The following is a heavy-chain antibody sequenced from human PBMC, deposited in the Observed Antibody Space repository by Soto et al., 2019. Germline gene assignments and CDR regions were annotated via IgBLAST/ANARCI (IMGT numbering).Heavy chain of an antibody. V-gene: IGHV4-30-2*01. CDR3: ARAMTTVTTLDY. J-gene: IGHJ4*02. Sequence: QLQLQESGSGLVKPSQTLSLTCAVSGGSISSGGNSWSWIRQPPGTGLEWIGYIYHSGSTYDNPSLKSRVTISVDRSKNQFSLKLRSVTAADTALSYCARAMTTVTTLDYWGQGTLVTVSS. CDR1: GGSISSGGNS. D-gene: IGHD4-17*01. CDR2: IYHSGST.